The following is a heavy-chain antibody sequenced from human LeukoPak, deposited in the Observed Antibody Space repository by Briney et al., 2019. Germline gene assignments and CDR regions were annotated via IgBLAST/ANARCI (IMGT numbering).Heavy chain of an antibody. D-gene: IGHD3-10*01. Sequence: PSETLSLTCTVSSGSISSYYWSWIRQPPGKGLEWIGYIYYSGSTNYNPSLKSRVTISVDTSKNQFSLKLSSVTAADTAVYYCARDTRGIFDYWGQGTLVTVSS. CDR1: SGSISSYY. V-gene: IGHV4-59*01. CDR2: IYYSGST. J-gene: IGHJ4*02. CDR3: ARDTRGIFDY.